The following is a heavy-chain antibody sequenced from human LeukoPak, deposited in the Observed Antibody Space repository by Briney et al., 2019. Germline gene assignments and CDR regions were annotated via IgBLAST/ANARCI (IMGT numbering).Heavy chain of an antibody. Sequence: ASVKLSCKCSGCTFSSYAISWVRQAPGQGLEWMGWISAYNGNTNYAQKPQGRVTMTTDTSTSTAYMELRSLGSDDTAVYYCARDGNWNLIWHLDYWGQGTLVTVSS. D-gene: IGHD1-1*01. CDR3: ARDGNWNLIWHLDY. CDR2: ISAYNGNT. V-gene: IGHV1-18*01. J-gene: IGHJ4*02. CDR1: GCTFSSYA.